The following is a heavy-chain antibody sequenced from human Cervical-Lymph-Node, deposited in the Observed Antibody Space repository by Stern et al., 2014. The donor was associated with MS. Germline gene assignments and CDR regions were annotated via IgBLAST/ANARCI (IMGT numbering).Heavy chain of an antibody. CDR3: ALSSETIDRWYSLGYDL. Sequence: VKLVESGAELTKPGSSVKVSCKASGGTFSRFPSSWVRQAPGQGLEWMGGIFPCIGTSAYAEEFRGRVTFTANFTTSTLYMVLSSLRSDDTAVYYFALSSETIDRWYSLGYDLWGQGTLVTVSS. V-gene: IGHV1-69*01. J-gene: IGHJ5*02. D-gene: IGHD6-13*01. CDR2: IFPCIGTS. CDR1: GGTFSRFP.